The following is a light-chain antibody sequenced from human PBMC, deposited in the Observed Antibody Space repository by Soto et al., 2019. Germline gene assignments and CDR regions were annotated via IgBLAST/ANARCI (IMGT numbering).Light chain of an antibody. J-gene: IGKJ1*01. CDR3: QQYNKWPRT. V-gene: IGKV3-15*01. Sequence: EIVITQSPATLSVSPGERATLSCRASQSVSSNLAWYQQKPGQAPRLLIYGASTRATGIPARFSGSGSGTEFTLTMSSXQSEDFAVYYCQQYNKWPRTFGQGTKVDIK. CDR2: GAS. CDR1: QSVSSN.